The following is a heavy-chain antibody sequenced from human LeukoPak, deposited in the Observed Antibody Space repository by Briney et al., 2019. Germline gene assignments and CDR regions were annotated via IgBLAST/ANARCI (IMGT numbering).Heavy chain of an antibody. CDR1: GFTFSSYG. J-gene: IGHJ6*02. Sequence: GGSLRHSCAASGFTFSSYGMHWVRQAPGKGLEWGAVIWYDGSNKYYADSVKGRFTMSRDNSKNTLYLQMNSLRAEDTAVYYCARAYYYGSGSYYTRGDYYYYYGMDVWGQGTTVTVSS. V-gene: IGHV3-33*01. D-gene: IGHD3-10*01. CDR2: IWYDGSNK. CDR3: ARAYYYGSGSYYTRGDYYYYYGMDV.